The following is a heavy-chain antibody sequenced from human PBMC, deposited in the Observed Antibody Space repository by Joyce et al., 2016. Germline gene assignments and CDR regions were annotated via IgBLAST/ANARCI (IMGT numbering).Heavy chain of an antibody. J-gene: IGHJ5*02. CDR3: ARPRYCSGGSCLNWFDP. D-gene: IGHD2-15*01. CDR1: GYSFTSYW. CDR2: IDPIDSYT. V-gene: IGHV5-10-1*01. Sequence: EVQLVQSGAEVKKPGESLRISCKGSGYSFTSYWINWVRQMPGKGLEWRGRIDPIDSYTNYSPSFQGHVTISADKSISTAYLQWSSLKASDTAMYYCARPRYCSGGSCLNWFDPWGQGTLVTVSS.